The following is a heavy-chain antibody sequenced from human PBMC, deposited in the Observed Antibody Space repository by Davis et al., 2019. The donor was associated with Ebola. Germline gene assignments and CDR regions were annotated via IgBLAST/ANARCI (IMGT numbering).Heavy chain of an antibody. Sequence: PGGSLRLSCAASGFTFSSYGMHWVRQAPGKGLEWVTVISYDGSNKYYADSVKGRFTISRDNSKNTLYLQMNSLRAEDTAVYYCARIDIVLMVYVGMDVWGKGTTVTVSS. CDR2: ISYDGSNK. V-gene: IGHV3-30*03. J-gene: IGHJ6*04. D-gene: IGHD2-8*01. CDR3: ARIDIVLMVYVGMDV. CDR1: GFTFSSYG.